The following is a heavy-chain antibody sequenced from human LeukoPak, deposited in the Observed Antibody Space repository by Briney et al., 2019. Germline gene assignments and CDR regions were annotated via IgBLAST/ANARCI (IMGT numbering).Heavy chain of an antibody. V-gene: IGHV3-23*01. Sequence: PGGSLRLSCAASGFTFSTYAMNWVRQAPGKDLEWVSSVSGSGGSTYYADSVKGRFTISRDNSKNTLYLQMISLRAEDTAVYYCAKEEQYSSGWSVHYWGQGTLVTVSS. CDR3: AKEEQYSSGWSVHY. CDR2: VSGSGGST. J-gene: IGHJ4*02. CDR1: GFTFSTYA. D-gene: IGHD6-19*01.